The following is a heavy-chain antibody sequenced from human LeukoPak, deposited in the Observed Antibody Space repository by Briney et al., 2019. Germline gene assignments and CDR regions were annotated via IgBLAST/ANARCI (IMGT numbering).Heavy chain of an antibody. V-gene: IGHV3-7*01. CDR1: GFTFDDYG. D-gene: IGHD3-10*01. Sequence: PGGSLRLSCAASGFTFDDYGMSWVRQAPGKGLEWVANIKQDGSEKYYVDSVKGRFTISRDNAKNSLYLQMNSLRAEDTAVYYCARVSSKATVRGLITKKNYYYYYMDVWGKGTTVTISS. CDR3: ARVSSKATVRGLITKKNYYYYYMDV. J-gene: IGHJ6*03. CDR2: IKQDGSEK.